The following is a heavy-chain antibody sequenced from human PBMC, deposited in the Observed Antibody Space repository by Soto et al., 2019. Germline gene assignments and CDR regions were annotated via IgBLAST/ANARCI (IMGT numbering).Heavy chain of an antibody. D-gene: IGHD2-21*01. CDR2: IYYTGNT. Sequence: SETLSLTCTVSGGSISSGGTGSYWTWIRQLPGKGLEWIGYIYYTGNTYYNPSLKSRPTISIDTSENQFSLKLTSVTAADTAVYFCASGHDSYKVRYWGQGTLVTVSS. CDR3: ASGHDSYKVRY. J-gene: IGHJ4*02. V-gene: IGHV4-31*03. CDR1: GGSISSGGTGSY.